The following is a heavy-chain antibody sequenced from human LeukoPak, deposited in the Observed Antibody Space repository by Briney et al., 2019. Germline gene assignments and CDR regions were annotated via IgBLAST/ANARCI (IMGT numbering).Heavy chain of an antibody. D-gene: IGHD1-26*01. Sequence: PGGSLRLSCAASGFTFSSYGMHWVRQAPGKGLEWVAVIWYDGSNKYYADSVKGRFTISRDNSKNTLYLQMNSLRAEDTAVYYCARDGVGATTSRKYYYYGMDVWGQGTTVTVSS. CDR2: IWYDGSNK. V-gene: IGHV3-33*01. CDR3: ARDGVGATTSRKYYYYGMDV. J-gene: IGHJ6*02. CDR1: GFTFSSYG.